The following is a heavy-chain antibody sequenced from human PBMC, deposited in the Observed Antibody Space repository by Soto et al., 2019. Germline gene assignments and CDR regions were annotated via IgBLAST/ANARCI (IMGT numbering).Heavy chain of an antibody. CDR1: GGTFSSYA. CDR2: SIPISETT. V-gene: IGHV1-69*01. CDR3: ARSQGSSTSLEIYYYYYYGMDV. D-gene: IGHD2-2*01. J-gene: IGHJ6*02. Sequence: QVQLVQSGAEVKKPGSSVKVSCKASGGTFSSYAISWVRQAPGQGLEWMGGSIPISETTNYAQTFQGRVTITADESKSTAYMELSSLRSEDTAVYYCARSQGSSTSLEIYYYYYYGMDVWGQGTTVTVSS.